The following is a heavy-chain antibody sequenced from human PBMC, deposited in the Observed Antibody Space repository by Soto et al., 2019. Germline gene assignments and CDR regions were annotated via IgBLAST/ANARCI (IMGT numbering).Heavy chain of an antibody. CDR3: ASPPSIVVVPAAIPEGYYFYGMDV. V-gene: IGHV1-69*01. CDR1: GGTFSSYA. D-gene: IGHD2-2*02. CDR2: IIPIFGTA. J-gene: IGHJ6*02. Sequence: QVQLVQSGAEVKKPGSSVKVSCKASGGTFSSYAISWVRQAPGQGLEWMGGIIPIFGTANYAQKFQGRVTITADQSTCTAYRELSRVRSEATAVEYCASPPSIVVVPAAIPEGYYFYGMDVWGQGTTVNVFS.